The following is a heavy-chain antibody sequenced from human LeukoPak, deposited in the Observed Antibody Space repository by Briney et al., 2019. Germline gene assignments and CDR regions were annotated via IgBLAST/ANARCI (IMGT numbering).Heavy chain of an antibody. CDR2: ISDSGAST. D-gene: IGHD6-25*01. J-gene: IGHJ6*02. CDR1: GFTFSSFA. Sequence: GSLRLSCAASGFTFSSFAMSWVRQAPGKGLEWVSGISDSGASTYNADSVKGRFTISRDNSKNTLYLQMNSLRAEDTAVYYCAKDPGIAADGMDVWGQGTTVTVSS. CDR3: AKDPGIAADGMDV. V-gene: IGHV3-23*01.